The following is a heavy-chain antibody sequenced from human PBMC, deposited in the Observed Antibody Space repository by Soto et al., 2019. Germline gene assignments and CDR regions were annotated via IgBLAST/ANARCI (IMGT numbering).Heavy chain of an antibody. CDR2: ISGSGGST. J-gene: IGHJ5*02. CDR1: GFTFSSYA. D-gene: IGHD6-13*01. Sequence: QAGGSLRLSCAASGFTFSSYAMSWVRQAPGKGLEWVSAISGSGGSTYYADSVKGRFTISRDNSKNTLYLQMNSLRAEDTAVYYCARAPPSSSWSNSWFDPWGQGTLVTVSS. V-gene: IGHV3-23*01. CDR3: ARAPPSSSWSNSWFDP.